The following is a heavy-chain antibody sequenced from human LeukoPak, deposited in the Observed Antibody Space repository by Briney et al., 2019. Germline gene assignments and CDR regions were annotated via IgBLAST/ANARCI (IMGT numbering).Heavy chain of an antibody. V-gene: IGHV1-2*02. CDR2: INPNSGGT. CDR1: GYTFTGYY. J-gene: IGHJ5*02. CDR3: ARGPRRGHWFDP. Sequence: ASVKVSCKASGYTFTGYYMHWVRQPPAQGLEWMGWINPNSGGTNYAQKFQGRVTMTSNTSISTAYMQLSRLRSDDTAVYYCARGPRRGHWFDPWGQGTLVTVSS.